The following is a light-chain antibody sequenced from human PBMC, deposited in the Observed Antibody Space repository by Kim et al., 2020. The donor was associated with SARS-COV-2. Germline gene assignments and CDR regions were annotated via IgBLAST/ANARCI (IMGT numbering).Light chain of an antibody. J-gene: IGLJ2*01. CDR3: GTWDGSLNGGV. Sequence: QSVLTQPPSVSATPGQKVTISCSGSSSNIGSNYVSWYQQLPGTAPKLLIYNNNQRPSGIPDRFSGSKSGTSATLGITGLQTGDEADYYCGTWDGSLNGGVFGGGTKLTVL. CDR1: SSNIGSNY. CDR2: NNN. V-gene: IGLV1-51*01.